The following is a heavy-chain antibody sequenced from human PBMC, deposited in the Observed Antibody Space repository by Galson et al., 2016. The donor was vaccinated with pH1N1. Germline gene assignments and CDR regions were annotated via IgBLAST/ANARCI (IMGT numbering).Heavy chain of an antibody. Sequence: SVKVSCKASGVTFSTFAITWVRQAPGQGLEWMGRIIPILGMTNYAQKFQGRVTITTDESTSIVYMELRSLRSEDTAIYYCARSPFYYNSYMDVWGKGTTVTVSS. CDR3: ARSPFYYNSYMDV. V-gene: IGHV1-69*04. J-gene: IGHJ6*03. CDR2: IIPILGMT. CDR1: GVTFSTFA.